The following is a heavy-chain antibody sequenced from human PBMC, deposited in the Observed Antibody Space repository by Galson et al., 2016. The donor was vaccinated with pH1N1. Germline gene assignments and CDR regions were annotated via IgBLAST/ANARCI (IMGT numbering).Heavy chain of an antibody. V-gene: IGHV4-39*01. CDR1: GVSISNTNYY. CDR3: ARPWYGEYIDY. D-gene: IGHD3-10*01. Sequence: SETLSLTCSVSGVSISNTNYYWGWIRQPPGKGLEWIANIYYTGNTYYDASLQSRVTISVDTSKNQFSLKVKSVIAADTAVYYCARPWYGEYIDYWGQGTRVSVSS. J-gene: IGHJ4*02. CDR2: IYYTGNT.